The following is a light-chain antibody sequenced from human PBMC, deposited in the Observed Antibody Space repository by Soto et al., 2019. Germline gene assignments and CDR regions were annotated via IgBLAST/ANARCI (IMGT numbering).Light chain of an antibody. CDR1: SSDDGGYNY. CDR2: EVS. Sequence: QSVLTQPASVSGSRGQSITISCTGTSSDDGGYNYLSWYQQHPGKAPKLMIYEVSNRPSGVSNRFSGSKSVNTASLTISGLQAEDEADYYCSSYTSSSTRVFGTGTKVTVL. CDR3: SSYTSSSTRV. J-gene: IGLJ1*01. V-gene: IGLV2-14*01.